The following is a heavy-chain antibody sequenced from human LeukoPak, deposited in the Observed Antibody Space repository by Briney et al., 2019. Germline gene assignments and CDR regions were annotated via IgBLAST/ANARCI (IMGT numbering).Heavy chain of an antibody. CDR2: ISHDGSNK. CDR1: GFTFISYS. Sequence: GGSLRLSCAASGFTFISYSVHWVRQAPGKGLEWVAVISHDGSNKYYADSVKGRFTISRDNLKKMLYLQMNSLRAEDTAVYYCARGLVSGTYLEYFDSWGQGTLVTVSS. CDR3: ARGLVSGTYLEYFDS. J-gene: IGHJ4*02. D-gene: IGHD1-26*01. V-gene: IGHV3-30*04.